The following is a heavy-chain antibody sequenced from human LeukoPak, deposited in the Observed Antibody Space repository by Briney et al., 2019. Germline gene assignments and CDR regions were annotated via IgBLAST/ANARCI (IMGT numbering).Heavy chain of an antibody. Sequence: SSETLSLTCTVSGDSVSSGSYYWGWIRQPPGEGLEWIGSIYYSGDTYYNPSLESRVTISVDTSKNQFSLKLSSVTAADTAVYYCARQRYGDRSFDYWGQGTLVTVSS. CDR3: ARQRYGDRSFDY. D-gene: IGHD4-17*01. J-gene: IGHJ4*02. CDR1: GDSVSSGSYY. CDR2: IYYSGDT. V-gene: IGHV4-39*01.